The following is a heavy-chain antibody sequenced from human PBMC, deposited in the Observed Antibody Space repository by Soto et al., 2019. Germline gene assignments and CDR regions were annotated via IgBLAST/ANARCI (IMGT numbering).Heavy chain of an antibody. CDR2: LYDGGST. J-gene: IGHJ4*02. V-gene: IGHV4-30-4*01. CDR3: ARGPSGDKVDH. Sequence: QVQLQESGPGLVKPSQTLSLTCTVSGGSISNVNYCWSWIRQPPDKGLEWIGHLYDGGSTYNNPSLTSRVTISVDTSKNQFSLQLSSVSAADTAVYYCARGPSGDKVDHWGQGTLVTVSS. CDR1: GGSISNVNYC. D-gene: IGHD7-27*01.